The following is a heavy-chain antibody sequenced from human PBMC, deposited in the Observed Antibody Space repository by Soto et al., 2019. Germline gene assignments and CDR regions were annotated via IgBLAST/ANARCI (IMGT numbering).Heavy chain of an antibody. D-gene: IGHD6-19*01. CDR3: AIDLAVAGGWGI. Sequence: GASVKVSCKASGYTFTSYDINWVRQATGQGLEWMGWMNPNSGNTGYAQKFQGRVTMTRNTSISTAYMELSSLRSEDTAVYYCAIDLAVAGGWGIWGQGTMVTVSS. J-gene: IGHJ3*02. CDR2: MNPNSGNT. CDR1: GYTFTSYD. V-gene: IGHV1-8*01.